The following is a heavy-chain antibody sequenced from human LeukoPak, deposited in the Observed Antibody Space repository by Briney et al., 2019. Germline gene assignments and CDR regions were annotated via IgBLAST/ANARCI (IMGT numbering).Heavy chain of an antibody. CDR2: IIPIFGTA. D-gene: IGHD5-12*01. Sequence: SVKVSCKASGGTFSSYAVSWVQQAPGQGLEWMGGIIPIFGTANYAQKFQGRVTITADESTSTAYMELSSLRSEDTAVYYCARDKAGDIVATLGYWGQGTLVTVSS. CDR1: GGTFSSYA. V-gene: IGHV1-69*13. CDR3: ARDKAGDIVATLGY. J-gene: IGHJ4*02.